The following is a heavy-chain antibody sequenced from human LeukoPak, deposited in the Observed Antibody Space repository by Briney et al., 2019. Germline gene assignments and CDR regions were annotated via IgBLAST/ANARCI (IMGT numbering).Heavy chain of an antibody. D-gene: IGHD5-24*01. J-gene: IGHJ3*02. CDR3: GRETPNDGYNGENAFDI. CDR2: IIPIFGTA. CDR1: GGTFGSYA. V-gene: IGHV1-69*05. Sequence: SVKVSCKASGGTFGSYAISWVRQAPGQGLEWMGGIIPIFGTANYAQKFQGRVTITTDESTSTAYMELSRLRSEYTAVYYCGRETPNDGYNGENAFDIWRKGTMLTVSS.